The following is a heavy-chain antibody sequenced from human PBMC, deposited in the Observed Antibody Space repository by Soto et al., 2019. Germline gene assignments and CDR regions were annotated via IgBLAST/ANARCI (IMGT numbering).Heavy chain of an antibody. V-gene: IGHV3-30*18. D-gene: IGHD2-8*01. Sequence: VGSLRLSCAASGFPFRSYGIHWVRQAPGKGLVWVAFISHDGGLQQYADSVKGRFSISRSNSNNTAYLQMSSLRHEDTAVYYCAKDTLREILTNYFPVDYWGQGP. CDR3: AKDTLREILTNYFPVDY. CDR2: ISHDGGLQ. CDR1: GFPFRSYG. J-gene: IGHJ4*02.